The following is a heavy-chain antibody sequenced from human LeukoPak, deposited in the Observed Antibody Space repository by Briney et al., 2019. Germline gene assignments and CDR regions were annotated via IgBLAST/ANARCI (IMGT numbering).Heavy chain of an antibody. CDR1: GGSINRSNNY. CDR3: ARSVAADGPTHNWFDP. J-gene: IGHJ5*02. V-gene: IGHV4-39*01. D-gene: IGHD6-13*01. Sequence: PSETLSLTCIVSGGSINRSNNYWGWIRQSPGKGLEWIGTIYYSGTTYYKPSLKSRVTVSVDTSKNQFSLKLTSVTAADTAVYYCARSVAADGPTHNWFDPWGQGTLVTVSP. CDR2: IYYSGTT.